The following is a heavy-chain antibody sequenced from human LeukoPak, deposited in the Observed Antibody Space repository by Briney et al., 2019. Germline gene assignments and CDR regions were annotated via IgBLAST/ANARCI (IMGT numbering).Heavy chain of an antibody. D-gene: IGHD6-19*01. V-gene: IGHV4-34*01. CDR2: INPSGRT. CDR3: ARQIGSGWNGNFDL. Sequence: PSETLSLSCAVYGGSFSGYQWTWVRQSPGMGLEWIGEINPSGRTNYNPSLMSRVTISIDTSKNHFSLNLSSVTAADTAVYYCARQIGSGWNGNFDLWGRGILVTVSS. CDR1: GGSFSGYQ. J-gene: IGHJ2*01.